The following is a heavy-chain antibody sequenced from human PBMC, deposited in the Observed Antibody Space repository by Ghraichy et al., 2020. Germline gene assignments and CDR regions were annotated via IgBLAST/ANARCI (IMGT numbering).Heavy chain of an antibody. Sequence: GESLNISCAASGFTVRSNYMSWVRQAPGKGLEWVSIIYSGGSTYYADSVKGRFTISRDNSKNTLYLQMNSLRAEDTAVYYCARGPSSIQLAIDHWGQGTLVTVSS. J-gene: IGHJ4*02. CDR2: IYSGGST. V-gene: IGHV3-66*01. D-gene: IGHD2-2*01. CDR1: GFTVRSNY. CDR3: ARGPSSIQLAIDH.